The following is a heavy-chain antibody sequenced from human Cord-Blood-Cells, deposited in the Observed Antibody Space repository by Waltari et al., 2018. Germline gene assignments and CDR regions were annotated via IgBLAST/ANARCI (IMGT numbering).Heavy chain of an antibody. D-gene: IGHD3-3*01. J-gene: IGHJ1*01. CDR1: GGPISSGGYY. Sequence: QVQLQESGPGLVKPSQTLSLTCTVSGGPISSGGYYWSWIRQHPGKGLEWIGYIYYSGSTYYNPSLKSRVTISVDTSKNQFSRKLSSVTAADTAVYCCARTGGEWLEYFQHWGQGTLVTVSS. CDR2: IYYSGST. CDR3: ARTGGEWLEYFQH. V-gene: IGHV4-31*03.